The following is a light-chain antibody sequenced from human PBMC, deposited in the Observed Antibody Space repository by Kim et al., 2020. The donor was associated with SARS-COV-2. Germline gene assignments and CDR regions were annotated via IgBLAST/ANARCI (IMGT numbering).Light chain of an antibody. V-gene: IGKV3-15*01. J-gene: IGKJ1*01. CDR1: QSVSSN. CDR3: QQYNNWT. Sequence: EIVMMQSPATLSVSPGERATLSCRASQSVSSNLAWYQQKPGQAPRLLIYGASTRATGIPARFSGSGSGTEFTLTISSLQSEDFAVYYCQQYNNWTFGQGTKVDIK. CDR2: GAS.